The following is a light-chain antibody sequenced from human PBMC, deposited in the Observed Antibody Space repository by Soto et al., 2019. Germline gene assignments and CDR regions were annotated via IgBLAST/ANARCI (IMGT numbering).Light chain of an antibody. V-gene: IGKV1-5*03. J-gene: IGKJ1*01. CDR3: QDYNSYSAA. Sequence: DIQMTQSPSTLSGSVGDRVTITCRASQTISSWLAWYQQKPGKAPKLLIYKASTLKSGVPSRFSGSGSGKEFTLTISSLQPEDFETYYCQDYNSYSAAFGHGPKVDSK. CDR2: KAS. CDR1: QTISSW.